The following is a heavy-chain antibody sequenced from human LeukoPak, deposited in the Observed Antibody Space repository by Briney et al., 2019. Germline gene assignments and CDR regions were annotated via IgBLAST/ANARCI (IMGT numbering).Heavy chain of an antibody. V-gene: IGHV3-23*01. CDR3: AKDPSGSYFFDY. D-gene: IGHD1-26*01. CDR1: GFTFSSYA. J-gene: IGHJ4*02. CDR2: ISGSGGST. Sequence: GGSLRLSCAASGFTFSSYAMSWVRQAPGKGLEWASAISGSGGSTYYADSVKGRFTISRDNSKNTLYLQMNSLRAEDTAVYYCAKDPSGSYFFDYWGQGTLVTVSS.